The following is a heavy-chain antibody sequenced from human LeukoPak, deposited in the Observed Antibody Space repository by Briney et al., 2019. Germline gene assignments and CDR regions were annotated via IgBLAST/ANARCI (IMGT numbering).Heavy chain of an antibody. CDR1: GFTFSNAW. J-gene: IGHJ4*02. Sequence: GGSLRLSCAAPGFTFSNAWMNWVRQAPGKGREWVGRIKSKTDGGTTDYAAPVKGRYAISRDDSKNTLYLQMNSLKTEDTAVYYCTILIGHYMRDWGQGTLVTVSS. V-gene: IGHV3-15*07. D-gene: IGHD3-9*01. CDR2: IKSKTDGGTT. CDR3: TILIGHYMRD.